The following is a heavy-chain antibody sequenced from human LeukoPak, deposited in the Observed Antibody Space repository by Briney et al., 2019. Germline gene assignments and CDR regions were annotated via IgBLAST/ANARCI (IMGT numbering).Heavy chain of an antibody. J-gene: IGHJ6*03. Sequence: HPGGSLRLSCAASGFTFSTYGMHWVRQAPGKGLEWVAFIRYDGSNKYYADSVKGRFTISRENSKNTLSLEMNSLRAEDTAVYYCAKGLGYCSSTSCYGGIYYYMDVWGKGTTVTVSS. CDR2: IRYDGSNK. D-gene: IGHD2-2*01. CDR1: GFTFSTYG. V-gene: IGHV3-30*02. CDR3: AKGLGYCSSTSCYGGIYYYMDV.